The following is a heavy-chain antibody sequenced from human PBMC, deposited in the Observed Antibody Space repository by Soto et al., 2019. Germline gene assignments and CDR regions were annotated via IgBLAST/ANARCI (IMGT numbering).Heavy chain of an antibody. CDR1: GXTLSDYA. CDR3: ARDPPLSMIVVVGVDDF. J-gene: IGHJ4*02. D-gene: IGHD3-22*01. V-gene: IGHV3-11*06. Sequence: GSPRLSCAASGXTLSDYAMSWMRQKPGKGLELVSYISSSSSYTNYADSVKGRFTISRDKDKGLVYLQMNSLRDEDTALYYSARDPPLSMIVVVGVDDFWGQGTLGTVSS. CDR2: ISSSSSYT.